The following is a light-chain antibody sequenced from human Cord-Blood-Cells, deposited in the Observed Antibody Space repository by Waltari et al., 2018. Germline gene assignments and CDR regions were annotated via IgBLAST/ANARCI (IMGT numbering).Light chain of an antibody. CDR2: EGS. J-gene: IGLJ1*01. Sequence: QSALTQPASVSGSPGQSITISCTRTSSDVGSYNLVSWYQQHPRKAPKLMIYEGSKRPSGVSNRFSGSKSGNTASLTISGLQAEDEADYFCCSYAGSSTFVFGTGTKVTVL. CDR3: CSYAGSSTFV. V-gene: IGLV2-23*03. CDR1: SSDVGSYNL.